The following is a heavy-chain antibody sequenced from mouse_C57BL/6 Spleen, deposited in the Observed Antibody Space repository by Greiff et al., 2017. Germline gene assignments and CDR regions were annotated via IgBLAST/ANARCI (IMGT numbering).Heavy chain of an antibody. Sequence: QFQLQQSGAELARPGASVKMSCKASGYTFTSYTMHWVKQRPGQGLEWIGYINPSSGYTKYNQKFKDKATLTADKSSSTAYMQLSSLTSEDSAVYYCARPDYDYGYFDVWGTGTTVTVSS. CDR3: ARPDYDYGYFDV. D-gene: IGHD2-4*01. CDR2: INPSSGYT. V-gene: IGHV1-4*01. CDR1: GYTFTSYT. J-gene: IGHJ1*03.